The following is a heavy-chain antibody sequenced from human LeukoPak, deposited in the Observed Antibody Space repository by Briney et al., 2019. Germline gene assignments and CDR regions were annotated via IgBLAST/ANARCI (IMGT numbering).Heavy chain of an antibody. CDR2: IYYSGST. J-gene: IGHJ4*02. V-gene: IGHV4-59*01. D-gene: IGHD3-22*01. CDR1: GGSISSYY. Sequence: SETLSLTCTVSGGSISSYYWSWIRQPPGKGLECIGYIYYSGSTNYNPSLKSRVTISVDTSKNQFSLKLSSVTAADTAVYYCARGAYDSSGFDYWGQGTLVTVSS. CDR3: ARGAYDSSGFDY.